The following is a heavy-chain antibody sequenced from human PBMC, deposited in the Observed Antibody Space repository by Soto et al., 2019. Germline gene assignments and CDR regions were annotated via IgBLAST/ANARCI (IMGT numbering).Heavy chain of an antibody. V-gene: IGHV3-73*01. D-gene: IGHD6-13*01. CDR2: IRSKANSYAT. CDR3: TTSSSSWPRYYYYMDV. Sequence: EVQLVESGGGLVQPGGSLKLSCAASGFTFSGSAMHWVRQASGKGLEWVGRIRSKANSYATAYAASVKGRFTISRDDSKNTSYLQMNSLKTEGTAVYYCTTSSSSWPRYYYYMDVWGKGTTVTVSS. CDR1: GFTFSGSA. J-gene: IGHJ6*03.